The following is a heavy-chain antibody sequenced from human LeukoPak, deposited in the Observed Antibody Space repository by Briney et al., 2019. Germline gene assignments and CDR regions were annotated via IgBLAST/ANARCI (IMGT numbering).Heavy chain of an antibody. J-gene: IGHJ5*02. Sequence: PGGSLRLSCAASGFTFSSYAMSWVRQAPGKGLEWVSAISGSGGSTYYADSVKGRFTISRDNSKNTLYQQMNSLRAEDTAVYYCAKVSGLAARSKRNTLNWFDPWGQGTLVTVSS. CDR3: AKVSGLAARSKRNTLNWFDP. D-gene: IGHD6-6*01. CDR1: GFTFSSYA. CDR2: ISGSGGST. V-gene: IGHV3-23*01.